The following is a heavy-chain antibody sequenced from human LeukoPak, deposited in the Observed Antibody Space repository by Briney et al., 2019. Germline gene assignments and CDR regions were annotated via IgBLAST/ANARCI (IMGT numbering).Heavy chain of an antibody. V-gene: IGHV3-21*01. CDR1: GFTFSTYT. CDR3: AKSTRAVMAMMDV. CDR2: ISSRSSYI. D-gene: IGHD3-16*01. Sequence: GGSLRLSCAASGFTFSTYTMNWVRQAPGKGLEWVSSISSRSSYIYYADSVKGRFTISRDNAKNSLFLQMNSLRAEDTAVYFCAKSTRAVMAMMDVWGKGTTVTVSS. J-gene: IGHJ6*04.